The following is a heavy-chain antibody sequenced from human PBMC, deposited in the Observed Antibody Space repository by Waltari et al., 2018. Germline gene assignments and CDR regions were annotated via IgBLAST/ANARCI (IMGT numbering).Heavy chain of an antibody. Sequence: QVQLQESGPSLLKPSETLSLICTVSGGSISGFYWSWVRQPPGKGLDWIGYIYYTGSTHFNPPLKGRVTMSVDTSKNQFSLKLSSLTAADTAFYYCARGGGGDWEWFDPWGQGTLVTVSS. CDR2: IYYTGST. CDR3: ARGGGGDWEWFDP. J-gene: IGHJ5*02. CDR1: GGSISGFY. D-gene: IGHD2-21*02. V-gene: IGHV4-59*01.